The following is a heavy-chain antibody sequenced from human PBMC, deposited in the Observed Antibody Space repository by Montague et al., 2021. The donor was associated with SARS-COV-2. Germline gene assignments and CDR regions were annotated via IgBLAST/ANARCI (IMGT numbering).Heavy chain of an antibody. Sequence: TLSLTCTGSGGSISSGSYYRSWIRQPAGEGLEWIGRIYTSGSTNYNPSLKSRVTISVDTSKNQFSLKLGSVTAADTAVYYCARADFWSGYLYFDYWGQGTLVTVSS. CDR1: GGSISSGSYY. J-gene: IGHJ4*02. CDR2: IYTSGST. V-gene: IGHV4-61*02. D-gene: IGHD3-3*01. CDR3: ARADFWSGYLYFDY.